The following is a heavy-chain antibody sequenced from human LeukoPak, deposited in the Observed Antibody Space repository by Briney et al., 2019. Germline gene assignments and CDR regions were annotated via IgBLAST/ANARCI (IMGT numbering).Heavy chain of an antibody. CDR1: GFTFSTYA. CDR2: ISGSGGST. D-gene: IGHD4-11*01. V-gene: IGHV3-23*01. J-gene: IGHJ4*02. CDR3: AKERLTTTTFDS. Sequence: GRSLRLSCAASGFTFSTYAMSWVRQAPGKGLEWVSLISGSGGSTYYADSVKGRFTISRDNGKNTLSLQMSSLRAEDTALYYCAKERLTTTTFDSWGRGTLVTVSS.